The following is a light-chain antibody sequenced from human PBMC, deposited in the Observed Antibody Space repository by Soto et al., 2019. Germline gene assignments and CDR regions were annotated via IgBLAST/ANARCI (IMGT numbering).Light chain of an antibody. Sequence: EIVVTQSPATLSGSPGERVTLSCRASQCGSSRLAWYQHKPCQVPRLLIYDTSTGDPGISPLLSGSGSGTEFTLTIRTLQYEAFVVHCCQEYLQWTPGMFGQPTTV. V-gene: IGKV3-15*01. J-gene: IGKJ1*01. CDR1: QCGSSR. CDR2: DTS. CDR3: QEYLQWTPGM.